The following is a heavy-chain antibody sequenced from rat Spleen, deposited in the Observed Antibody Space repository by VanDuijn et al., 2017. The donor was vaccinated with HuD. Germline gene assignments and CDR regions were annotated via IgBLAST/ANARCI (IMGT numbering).Heavy chain of an antibody. D-gene: IGHD4-3*01. J-gene: IGHJ2*01. CDR1: GFTFSDYG. Sequence: EVQLVQSGGGLVQPGKSLKLSCAALGFTFSDYGMAWVRQAPEKGLEWVANIIYDGTNTYYRDSVKGRFTISRDNAKSILYLQMDSLRSEDTATYYCTRALYNSGYADYWGQGVMVTVSS. V-gene: IGHV5-17*01. CDR2: IIYDGTNT. CDR3: TRALYNSGYADY.